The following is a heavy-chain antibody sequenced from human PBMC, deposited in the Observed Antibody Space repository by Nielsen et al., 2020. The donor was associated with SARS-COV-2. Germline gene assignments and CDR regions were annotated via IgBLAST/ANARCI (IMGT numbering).Heavy chain of an antibody. V-gene: IGHV5-10-1*01. CDR2: IDPSDSYT. Sequence: GESLKISCKGSGYSFTSYWISWVRQMPGKGLEWMGRIDPSDSYTNYSPSFQGHVTISADKSISTAYLQWSSLKASDTAMYYCVSQTYYDFWSGSMGYWGQGTLVTVSS. D-gene: IGHD3-3*01. CDR1: GYSFTSYW. J-gene: IGHJ4*02. CDR3: VSQTYYDFWSGSMGY.